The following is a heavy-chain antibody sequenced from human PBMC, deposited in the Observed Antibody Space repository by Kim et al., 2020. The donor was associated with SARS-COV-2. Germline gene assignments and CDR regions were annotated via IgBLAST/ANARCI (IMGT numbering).Heavy chain of an antibody. CDR3: ARDLDYDFWSGYSRSFDY. Sequence: RSRFHISRDKAKNSLYLQMNSLRDEDTSVYYCARDLDYDFWSGYSRSFDYWGQGTLVTVSS. J-gene: IGHJ4*02. V-gene: IGHV3-48*02. D-gene: IGHD3-3*01.